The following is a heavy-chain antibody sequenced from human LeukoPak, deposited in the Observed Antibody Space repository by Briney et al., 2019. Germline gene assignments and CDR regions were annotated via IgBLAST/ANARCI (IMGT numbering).Heavy chain of an antibody. V-gene: IGHV1-2*02. CDR3: ARGLEWLTRRHTWFDP. Sequence: ASVKVSCKASGYIFTGYYMHWVRQAPGQGLEWTGWINPNSGGTNYAQKFQGRVTMTRDTSISTAYMELSRLRSDDTAVYYCARGLEWLTRRHTWFDPWGQGTLVTVSS. J-gene: IGHJ5*02. D-gene: IGHD3-3*01. CDR2: INPNSGGT. CDR1: GYIFTGYY.